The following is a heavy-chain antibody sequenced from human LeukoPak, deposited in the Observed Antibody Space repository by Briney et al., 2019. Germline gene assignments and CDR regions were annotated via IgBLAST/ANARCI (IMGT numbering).Heavy chain of an antibody. Sequence: GASVKVSCKASGCTFTSYYMHWVRQAPGQGLEWMGIINPSGGSTSYAQKFQGRVTMTRDTSTSTVYMELSSLRSEDTAVYYCARDGDYDILTGTYYFDYWGQGTLVTVSS. J-gene: IGHJ4*02. CDR3: ARDGDYDILTGTYYFDY. V-gene: IGHV1-46*01. CDR1: GCTFTSYY. D-gene: IGHD3-9*01. CDR2: INPSGGST.